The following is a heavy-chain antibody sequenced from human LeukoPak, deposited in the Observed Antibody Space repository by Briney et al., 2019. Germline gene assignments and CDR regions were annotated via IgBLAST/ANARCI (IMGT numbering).Heavy chain of an antibody. D-gene: IGHD3-10*01. Sequence: SETLSLTCTVSGGSISSGSYYWSWIRQPAGKGLERIGRIYTSGSTNYNPSLKSRVTISVDTSKNQFSLKLSSVTAADTAVYYCARRFYYYGSGSPDYWGQGTLVTVSS. CDR3: ARRFYYYGSGSPDY. CDR2: IYTSGST. J-gene: IGHJ4*02. V-gene: IGHV4-61*02. CDR1: GGSISSGSYY.